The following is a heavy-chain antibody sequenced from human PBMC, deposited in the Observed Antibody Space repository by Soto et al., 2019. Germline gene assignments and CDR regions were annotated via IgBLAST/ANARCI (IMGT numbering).Heavy chain of an antibody. Sequence: SLTCTVSGDSITASYSNWAWIRQPRGKGLEWIGTFYYSGTTSQNPPLRSRITISGDTSRNQFSLNLRPVTAADSGVYYCAKLVRDDVRRSDLDHWGQGTLVTVSS. CDR2: FYYSGTT. D-gene: IGHD3-10*02. J-gene: IGHJ4*02. CDR3: AKLVRDDVRRSDLDH. CDR1: GDSITASYSN. V-gene: IGHV4-39*01.